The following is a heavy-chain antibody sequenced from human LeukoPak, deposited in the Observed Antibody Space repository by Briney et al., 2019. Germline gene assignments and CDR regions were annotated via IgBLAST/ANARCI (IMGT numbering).Heavy chain of an antibody. CDR3: ARDVTMIVAD. J-gene: IGHJ4*02. CDR1: GFTFSSYS. V-gene: IGHV3-21*01. D-gene: IGHD3-22*01. Sequence: GGSLRLSCSASGFTFSSYSMNWVRQAPGKGLEWVSSISSSSSYIYYADSVKGRFTISRDNAKNSLYLQMNSLRAEDTAVYYCARDVTMIVADWGQGTLVTVSS. CDR2: ISSSSSYI.